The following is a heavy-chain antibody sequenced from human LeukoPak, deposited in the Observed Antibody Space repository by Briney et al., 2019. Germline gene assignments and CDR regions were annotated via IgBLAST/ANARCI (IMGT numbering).Heavy chain of an antibody. V-gene: IGHV4-34*01. Sequence: SETLSLTCTVSGGSISSYYWSWIRQPPGKGLEWIGEINHSGSTNYNPSLKSRVTISVDTSKNQFSLKVSSVTAADTAVYYCARGRSAYDSSGYYYGKWGQGTLVTVSS. CDR3: ARGRSAYDSSGYYYGK. J-gene: IGHJ4*02. CDR2: INHSGST. D-gene: IGHD3-22*01. CDR1: GGSISSYY.